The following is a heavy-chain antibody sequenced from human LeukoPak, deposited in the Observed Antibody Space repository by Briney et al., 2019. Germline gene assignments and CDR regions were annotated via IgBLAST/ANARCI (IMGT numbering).Heavy chain of an antibody. CDR3: ARREYCSNTSCYYFDY. CDR2: IYYSGST. CDR1: GGSISSSSYY. Sequence: KTSETLSLTCTVSGGSISSSSYYWGWIRQPPGKGLEWIGSIYYSGSTYYNPSLKSRDTISVDTSKNQFSLKLNSVTAADTAVYYCARREYCSNTSCYYFDYWGQGTLVTVSS. J-gene: IGHJ4*02. V-gene: IGHV4-39*01. D-gene: IGHD2-2*01.